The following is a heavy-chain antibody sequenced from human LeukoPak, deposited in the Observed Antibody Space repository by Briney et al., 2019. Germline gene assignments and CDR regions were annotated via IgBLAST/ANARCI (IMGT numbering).Heavy chain of an antibody. Sequence: SETLSLTCTVSGGSISSYYWSWIRQPAGKGLEWIGRIYTSGSTNYNPSLKSRVTMSVDTSKNQSSLKLSSVTAADTAVYYCARAGPSGSYLRSAFDIWGQGTMVTVSS. V-gene: IGHV4-4*07. CDR2: IYTSGST. J-gene: IGHJ3*02. D-gene: IGHD1-26*01. CDR1: GGSISSYY. CDR3: ARAGPSGSYLRSAFDI.